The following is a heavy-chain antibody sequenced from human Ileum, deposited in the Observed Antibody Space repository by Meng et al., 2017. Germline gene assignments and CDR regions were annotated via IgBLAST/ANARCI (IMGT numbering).Heavy chain of an antibody. CDR3: ARDYGGNSAWFDP. Sequence: QVEVGQAGAGVKKPGASGKVSCKASAYAFTSYESNWVRQASGQGREWLGWMNPDSGKTGHAQKFQGRVTLSRATSRTTSYMELSSLRSEDTSVYYCARDYGGNSAWFDPWRQGTLVTVSS. V-gene: IGHV1-8*01. CDR1: AYAFTSYE. CDR2: MNPDSGKT. J-gene: IGHJ5*02. D-gene: IGHD4-23*01.